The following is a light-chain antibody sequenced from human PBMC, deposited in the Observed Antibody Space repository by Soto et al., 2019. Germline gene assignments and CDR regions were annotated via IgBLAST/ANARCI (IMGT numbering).Light chain of an antibody. CDR3: QVRDSSNDHLV. V-gene: IGLV3-21*02. CDR1: NIGSKS. J-gene: IGLJ3*02. Sequence: SYELTQPPSVSVPPGQTARMTCEGPNIGSKSVHWYQLRPGQAPVVVVYDDTDRPSGIPERFSGSNSGNTATLTITRVEAGDGADYYCQVRDSSNDHLVFGGGTQLTVL. CDR2: DDT.